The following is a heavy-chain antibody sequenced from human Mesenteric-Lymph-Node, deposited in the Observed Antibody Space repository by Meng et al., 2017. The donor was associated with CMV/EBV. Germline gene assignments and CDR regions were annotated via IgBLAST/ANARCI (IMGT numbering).Heavy chain of an antibody. CDR1: GFSFDAYA. Sequence: GGSLRLSCAASGFSFDAYAMHWVRQAPGKGLEWVSSISWNSGSIAYADSVKGRFTISRDNVKSSLYLQVNGLRADDTAFYYCAKGSYYYNNYPFDLWGQGTLVTVSS. V-gene: IGHV3-9*01. CDR2: ISWNSGSI. D-gene: IGHD4-11*01. CDR3: AKGSYYYNNYPFDL. J-gene: IGHJ4*02.